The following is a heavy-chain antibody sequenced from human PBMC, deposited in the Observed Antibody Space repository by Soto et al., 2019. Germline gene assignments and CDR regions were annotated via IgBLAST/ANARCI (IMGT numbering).Heavy chain of an antibody. CDR3: ARGRDYYGMDV. Sequence: PSETLSLTCAVYGGSFSGYYWSWIRQPPGKGLEWIGEINHSGSTNYNPSLKSRVTISVDTSKNQFSLKLSSVTAADTAVYYCARGRDYYGMDVWGQGTTVTVSS. CDR2: INHSGST. J-gene: IGHJ6*02. V-gene: IGHV4-34*01. CDR1: GGSFSGYY.